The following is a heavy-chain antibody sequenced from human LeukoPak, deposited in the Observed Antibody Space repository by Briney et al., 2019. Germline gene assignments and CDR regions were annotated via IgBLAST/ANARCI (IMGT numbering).Heavy chain of an antibody. J-gene: IGHJ1*01. CDR2: MNPNSGNT. CDR1: GYTFSSYD. Sequence: TSVKVSCKASGYTFSSYDINWVRQSTGQGLEWMGWMNPNSGNTGYAQKFQGRLNMTRNTSIDTAYMELSSLRSDDTAVYYCARRVGSGWPVQHWGQGTLVTVSS. D-gene: IGHD6-19*01. CDR3: ARRVGSGWPVQH. V-gene: IGHV1-8*01.